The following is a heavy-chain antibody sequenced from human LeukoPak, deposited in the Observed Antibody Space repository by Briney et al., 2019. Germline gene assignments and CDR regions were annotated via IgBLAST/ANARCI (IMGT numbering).Heavy chain of an antibody. Sequence: PSETLSLTRTVSGGSISSGDYYWSWIRQPPGRGLEWIGYIYYSGSTYYNPSLKSRVTISVDTSKNQFSLKLSSVTAADTAVYYCAGARKLPQYYFDYWGQGTLVTVSS. CDR2: IYYSGST. CDR3: AGARKLPQYYFDY. CDR1: GGSISSGDYY. D-gene: IGHD2-15*01. J-gene: IGHJ4*02. V-gene: IGHV4-30-4*08.